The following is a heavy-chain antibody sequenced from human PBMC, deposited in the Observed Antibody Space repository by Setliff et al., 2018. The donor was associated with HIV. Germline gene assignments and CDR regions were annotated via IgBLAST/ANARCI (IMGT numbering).Heavy chain of an antibody. D-gene: IGHD4-17*01. CDR2: MHSSGST. V-gene: IGHV4-4*09. J-gene: IGHJ2*01. CDR3: ARPIPYGLDWYFDL. CDR1: GGSISRYY. Sequence: SSETLSLTCTVSGGSISRYYWSWIRQSPGKGLEFIGYMHSSGSTNYNPSLETRVTLSVDTSKSQFSLKLTSVTASDTAMYYCARPIPYGLDWYFDLWGRGTLVTSPQ.